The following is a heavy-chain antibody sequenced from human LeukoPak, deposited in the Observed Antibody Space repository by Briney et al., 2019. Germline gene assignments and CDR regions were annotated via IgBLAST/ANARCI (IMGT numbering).Heavy chain of an antibody. V-gene: IGHV4-59*01. D-gene: IGHD5-12*01. J-gene: IGHJ4*02. CDR2: IYYSGST. CDR1: GGSISSYY. Sequence: SETLSLTCTVSGGSISSYYWSWIRQPPGKGLEWIGYIYYSGSTNYNPSLKSRVTTSVDTSKNQFSLKLSSVTAADTAVYYCARAGDIVATMTPDYWGQGTLVTVSS. CDR3: ARAGDIVATMTPDY.